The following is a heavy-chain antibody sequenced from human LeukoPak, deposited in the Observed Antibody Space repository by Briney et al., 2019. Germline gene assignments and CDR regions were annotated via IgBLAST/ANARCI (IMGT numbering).Heavy chain of an antibody. CDR2: ISASGSNI. CDR1: GFPRTSYS. D-gene: IGHD1-1*01. V-gene: IGHV3-48*01. Sequence: GGSLRLSCAVSGFPRTSYSMNSGREAPGKGLEWVSSISASGSNISSPDAVKGRSTGTTDTPMSPLFPQRDRPTAEDTAIYYSVRVKGTYFDFWGQGTLVTVSS. CDR3: VRVKGTYFDF. J-gene: IGHJ4*02.